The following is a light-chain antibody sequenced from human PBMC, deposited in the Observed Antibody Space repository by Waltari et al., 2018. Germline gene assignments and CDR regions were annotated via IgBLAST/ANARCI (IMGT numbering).Light chain of an antibody. Sequence: QLALTQSPSASASLGASVKLTCTLSSGHSDYSIAWHQQQPEKDPRYLMKLDSDGSHTMGDGIPLRFSGSSSGAERYLPISSLHYEDEADYYCQTWGTGFVVFGGGTKLTVL. V-gene: IGLV4-69*01. CDR2: LDSDGSH. CDR3: QTWGTGFVV. CDR1: SGHSDYS. J-gene: IGLJ2*01.